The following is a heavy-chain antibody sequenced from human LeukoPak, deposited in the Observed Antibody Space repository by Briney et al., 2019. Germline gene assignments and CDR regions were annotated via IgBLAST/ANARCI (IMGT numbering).Heavy chain of an antibody. CDR2: ILYDGSNK. J-gene: IGHJ4*02. Sequence: GGSLRLSCAASGFTFSSYDIHWVRQAPGKGLEWVTIILYDGSNKYYADSVRGRFTISRDNSKNTVYLQMNSLTAEDTAVYYCARESSGGFDNWAQGTLVTVSS. V-gene: IGHV3-33*05. CDR1: GFTFSSYD. D-gene: IGHD3-3*01. CDR3: ARESSGGFDN.